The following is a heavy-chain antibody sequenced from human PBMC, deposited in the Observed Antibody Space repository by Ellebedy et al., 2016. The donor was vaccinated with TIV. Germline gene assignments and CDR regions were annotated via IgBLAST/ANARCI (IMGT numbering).Heavy chain of an antibody. CDR2: IWYDGSNR. Sequence: GESLKISXAASGFTFRNYGMHWVRQAPGKGLEWVAVIWYDGSNRYYAESVRGRFTISRDNSKNTMYMEMNSLRDEDTGVYYCAKDSLEEGVLYYFDYWGQGTLVTVSS. D-gene: IGHD3-10*01. CDR3: AKDSLEEGVLYYFDY. CDR1: GFTFRNYG. V-gene: IGHV3-33*06. J-gene: IGHJ4*02.